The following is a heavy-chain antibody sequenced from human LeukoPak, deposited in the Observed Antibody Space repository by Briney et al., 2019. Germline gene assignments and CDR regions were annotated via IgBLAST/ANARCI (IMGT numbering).Heavy chain of an antibody. Sequence: GGSLRLSCAASGFTFSSYTMNWVRQAPGKGLEWVSSISSSTYINYADSVKGRFTISRDNAKNSLYLQMNSLRAEDTAVYYCARDRSPGNFDYWGQGTLVTVSS. CDR1: GFTFSSYT. V-gene: IGHV3-21*01. D-gene: IGHD3-10*01. CDR2: ISSSTYI. CDR3: ARDRSPGNFDY. J-gene: IGHJ4*02.